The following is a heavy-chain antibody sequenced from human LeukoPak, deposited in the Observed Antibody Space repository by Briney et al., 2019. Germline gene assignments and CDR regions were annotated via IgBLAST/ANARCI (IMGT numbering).Heavy chain of an antibody. Sequence: ASVKVSCKASGYTFTSYDINWVRQATGQGLEWMGSMNPNSGNTGYAQKFQGRVTMTRNTSISTAYMELSSLRSEDTAVYYCARVAYCTGGVCFYVDCWGQATLVTVSS. J-gene: IGHJ4*01. CDR1: GYTFTSYD. D-gene: IGHD2-8*02. CDR2: MNPNSGNT. CDR3: ARVAYCTGGVCFYVDC. V-gene: IGHV1-8*01.